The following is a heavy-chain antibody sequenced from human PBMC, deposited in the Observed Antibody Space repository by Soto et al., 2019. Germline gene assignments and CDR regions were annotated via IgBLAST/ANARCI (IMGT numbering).Heavy chain of an antibody. CDR3: AKDSFEYTTSPTFDY. D-gene: IGHD6-6*01. CDR2: ISYDGSQE. Sequence: GGSLSLSCAASGFSFPRFGMHWVRQAPGKGLDWVAVISYDGSQEYYADSVKGRFTISRDNSKNTLYLQMNSLRHEDTAVYYCAKDSFEYTTSPTFDYWGQGALVTVSS. CDR1: GFSFPRFG. V-gene: IGHV3-30*18. J-gene: IGHJ4*02.